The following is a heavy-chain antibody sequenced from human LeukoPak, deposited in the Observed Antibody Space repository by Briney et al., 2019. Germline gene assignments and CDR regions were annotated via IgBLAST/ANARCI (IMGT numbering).Heavy chain of an antibody. CDR3: AREGYYYDSSGYGSDY. D-gene: IGHD3-22*01. CDR1: GGPISSGDYY. J-gene: IGHJ4*02. CDR2: IYYSGST. V-gene: IGHV4-30-4*01. Sequence: PSETLSLTCTVSGGPISSGDYYWSWIRQPPGKGLEWIGYIYYSGSTYYNPSLKSRVTISVDTSKNQFSLKLSSVTAADTAVYYCAREGYYYDSSGYGSDYWGQGTLVTVSS.